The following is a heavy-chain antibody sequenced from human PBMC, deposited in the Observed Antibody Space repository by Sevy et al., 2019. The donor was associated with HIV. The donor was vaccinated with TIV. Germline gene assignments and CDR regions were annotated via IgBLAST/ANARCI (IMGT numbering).Heavy chain of an antibody. CDR2: IRSKTNGYAT. CDR1: GFTFSGSA. Sequence: GGSLRLSCAASGFTFSGSAMHWVRQASGKGLEWVGRIRSKTNGYATADAASVNGRFTISRDDSKNTAYLQMDSLKTEDTAVYYCCRGGSQGYYYGMDVWGQGTTVTVSS. V-gene: IGHV3-73*01. CDR3: CRGGSQGYYYGMDV. J-gene: IGHJ6*02. D-gene: IGHD3-16*01.